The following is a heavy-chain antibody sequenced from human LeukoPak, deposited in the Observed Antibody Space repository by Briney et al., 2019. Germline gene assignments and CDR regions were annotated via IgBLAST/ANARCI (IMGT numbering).Heavy chain of an antibody. V-gene: IGHV3-23*01. CDR3: TKELHVAVAVADYYYFYMDV. CDR2: INGGGNTT. Sequence: PGGSLRLSCAASGFAFSSFGMGWVRQSPGKGLEWLSTINGGGNTTFYSDPVKGRFTISRDNSKNTLYLHMDSLRPDDTATYYCTKELHVAVAVADYYYFYMDVWGRGTAVTVSS. J-gene: IGHJ6*03. CDR1: GFAFSSFG. D-gene: IGHD6-19*01.